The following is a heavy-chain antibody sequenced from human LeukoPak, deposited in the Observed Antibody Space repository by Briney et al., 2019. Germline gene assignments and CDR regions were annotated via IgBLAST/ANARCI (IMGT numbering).Heavy chain of an antibody. CDR3: ARETGYYGSGSYFPFDY. V-gene: IGHV1-18*01. J-gene: IGHJ4*02. Sequence: ASVKVSCKASGYTFTSYGISWVRQAPGQGLERMRWISAYNGNTNYAQKLQGRVTMTTDTSTSTAYMELRSLRSDDTAVYYCARETGYYGSGSYFPFDYWGQGTLVTVSS. CDR2: ISAYNGNT. D-gene: IGHD3-10*01. CDR1: GYTFTSYG.